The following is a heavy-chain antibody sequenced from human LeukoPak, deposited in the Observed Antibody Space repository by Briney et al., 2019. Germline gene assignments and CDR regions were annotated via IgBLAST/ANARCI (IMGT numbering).Heavy chain of an antibody. Sequence: NPSETLSLTCAVYGGSFSGYYWSWIRQPAGKGLEWIGRIYTSGSTNYNPSLKSRVTISVDTSKNQFSLKLSSVTAADTAVYYCARDKSFDAFDIWGQGTMVTVSS. CDR2: IYTSGST. CDR1: GGSFSGYY. CDR3: ARDKSFDAFDI. J-gene: IGHJ3*02. V-gene: IGHV4-4*07.